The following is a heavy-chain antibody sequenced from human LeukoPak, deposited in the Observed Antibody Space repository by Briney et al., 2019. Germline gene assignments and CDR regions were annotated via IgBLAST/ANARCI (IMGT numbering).Heavy chain of an antibody. CDR2: ISAYNGNT. J-gene: IGHJ4*02. CDR3: AREYGGGGYSGYDIYYFDY. CDR1: GYTFTSYG. D-gene: IGHD5-12*01. V-gene: IGHV1-18*01. Sequence: ASVKVSCKASGYTFTSYGIGWVRQAPGQGLEWMGWISAYNGNTNYAQKLQGRVTMTTDTSTSTAYMELRSLRSDDTAVYYCAREYGGGGYSGYDIYYFDYWGQGTLVTVSS.